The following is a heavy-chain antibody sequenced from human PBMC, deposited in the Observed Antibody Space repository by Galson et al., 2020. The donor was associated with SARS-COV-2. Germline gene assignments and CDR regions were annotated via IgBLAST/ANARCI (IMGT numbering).Heavy chain of an antibody. J-gene: IGHJ6*03. Sequence: SATLSLTCTVSGGSISYYYWSWIRQPPGKGLEWIGDIYYSGTTNYNPSLKSRVTISVDTSKNQFSLKLSSVTAADTAVYFCARVIGVVISYMDVWGKGTTVTVSS. CDR2: IYYSGTT. CDR1: GGSISYYY. V-gene: IGHV4-59*01. D-gene: IGHD3-3*01. CDR3: ARVIGVVISYMDV.